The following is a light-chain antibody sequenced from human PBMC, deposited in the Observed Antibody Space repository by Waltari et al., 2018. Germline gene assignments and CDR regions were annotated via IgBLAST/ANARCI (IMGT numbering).Light chain of an antibody. CDR3: QAWDSSTVV. V-gene: IGLV3-1*01. CDR2: QDS. Sequence: SYELTQPPSVSVSPGQTASITCSGDKLGDKYGCWYQQKPGQSPVVVIYQDSKRRSGIPERFSGSNSGNTANLTISGTQAMDEADYYCQAWDSSTVVFGGGTKLTVL. J-gene: IGLJ2*01. CDR1: KLGDKY.